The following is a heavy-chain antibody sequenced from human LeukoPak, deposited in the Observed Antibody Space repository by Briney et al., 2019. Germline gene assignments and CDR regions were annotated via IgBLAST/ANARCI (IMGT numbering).Heavy chain of an antibody. J-gene: IGHJ4*02. D-gene: IGHD6-19*01. CDR3: ASGYSSGWYPIPF. Sequence: PSETLSLTCTVSGGSISSYYWSWIRQPPGKGLEWIGYIYYSGSTNYNPSLKSRVTISVDTSKNQFSLKLSSVTAADTAVYYCASGYSSGWYPIPFWGQGTLVTVSS. V-gene: IGHV4-59*01. CDR2: IYYSGST. CDR1: GGSISSYY.